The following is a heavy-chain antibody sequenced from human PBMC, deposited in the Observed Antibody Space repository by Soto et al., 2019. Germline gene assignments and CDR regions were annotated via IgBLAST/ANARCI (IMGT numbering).Heavy chain of an antibody. CDR2: ISAYNGNT. CDR3: ARYCSSTSCYEDVGMGV. J-gene: IGHJ6*02. Sequence: ASVKVSCKASGYTFTSYGISWVRQAPGQGLEWMGWISAYNGNTNYAQKLQGRVTMTTDTSTSTAYMELRSLRSDDTAVYYCARYCSSTSCYEDVGMGVWGQGTTVTVSS. D-gene: IGHD2-2*01. CDR1: GYTFTSYG. V-gene: IGHV1-18*04.